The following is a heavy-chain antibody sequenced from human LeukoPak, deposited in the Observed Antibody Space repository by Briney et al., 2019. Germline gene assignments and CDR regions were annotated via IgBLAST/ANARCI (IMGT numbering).Heavy chain of an antibody. CDR3: ARKGVVVVAGYYYCGMDV. J-gene: IGHJ6*02. V-gene: IGHV1-2*02. Sequence: AAVKVSCKASGYTFTGYYMQWVRQAPGQGLEGMGWINPNSGDTNYAQKFQGRVTMTRDTSISTAYMELSRLRSDDTAVYYCARKGVVVVAGYYYCGMDVWGQGTTVTVSS. CDR1: GYTFTGYY. CDR2: INPNSGDT. D-gene: IGHD2-15*01.